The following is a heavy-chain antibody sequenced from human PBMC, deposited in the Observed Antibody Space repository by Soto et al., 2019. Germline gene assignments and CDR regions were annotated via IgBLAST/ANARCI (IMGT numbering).Heavy chain of an antibody. CDR3: ASEPQVIAVDHAYYSGIDV. Sequence: QVELVESGGGLAKPGGSLRLSCAASGFTFSDYDMSWIRQAPGKGLEWVSYTSSSGSTIYYADSVKGRFTMSRDNAKNSMYLHLDSLRVEDTAVYFCASEPQVIAVDHAYYSGIDVWGQGTTVTVSS. CDR1: GFTFSDYD. CDR2: TSSSGSTI. D-gene: IGHD6-19*01. V-gene: IGHV3-11*01. J-gene: IGHJ6*02.